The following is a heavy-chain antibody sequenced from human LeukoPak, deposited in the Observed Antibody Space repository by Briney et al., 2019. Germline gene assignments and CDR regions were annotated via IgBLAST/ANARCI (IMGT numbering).Heavy chain of an antibody. D-gene: IGHD2-21*02. CDR3: ARGCGGDCYSLFDY. J-gene: IGHJ4*02. Sequence: SQTLSLTCTVSGGSISSGDYYWSWTRQPPGKGLEWIGYIYYSGSTYYNPSLKSRVTISVDTSKNQFSLKLSSVTAADTAVYYCARGCGGDCYSLFDYWGQGTLVTVSS. V-gene: IGHV4-30-4*01. CDR1: GGSISSGDYY. CDR2: IYYSGST.